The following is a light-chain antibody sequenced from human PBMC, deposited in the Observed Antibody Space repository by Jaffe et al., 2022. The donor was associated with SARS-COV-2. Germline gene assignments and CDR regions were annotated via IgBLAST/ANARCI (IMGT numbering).Light chain of an antibody. Sequence: DIQMTQSPSTLSAAIGDRVTITCRASQSISIYLAWYQQKPGKAPKLLIYQASSLERGVPSRFSGSGSGTEFTLTINSLQPDDFATYYCQRYNSYSMWTFGQGTKVEI. V-gene: IGKV1-5*03. CDR1: QSISIY. J-gene: IGKJ1*01. CDR3: QRYNSYSMWT. CDR2: QAS.